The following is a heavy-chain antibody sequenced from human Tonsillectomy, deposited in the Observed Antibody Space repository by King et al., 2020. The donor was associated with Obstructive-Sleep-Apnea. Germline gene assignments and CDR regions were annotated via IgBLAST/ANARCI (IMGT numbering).Heavy chain of an antibody. CDR2: IYYSGST. J-gene: IGHJ4*02. V-gene: IGHV4-59*08. Sequence: VQLQESGPGLLKPSETLSLTCTVSGGSITNYYWSWIRQPPGKGLELIGHIYYSGSTNYSPSLKSRVTISVDTSKNHFSLKLSSVTAADTAVYYCARYSPFESSWNFDYWGQGTLVTVSS. D-gene: IGHD6-13*01. CDR1: GGSITNYY. CDR3: ARYSPFESSWNFDY.